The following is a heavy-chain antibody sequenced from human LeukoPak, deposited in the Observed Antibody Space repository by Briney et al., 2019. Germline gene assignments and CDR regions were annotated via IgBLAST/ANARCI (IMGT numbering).Heavy chain of an antibody. J-gene: IGHJ6*02. CDR1: GVSMNSYY. D-gene: IGHD2-2*01. CDR3: ARGAQAGCSSTSCYYYYGMDV. V-gene: IGHV4-34*01. Sequence: SETLSLTCTVSGVSMNSYYWSWIRQPPGKGLEWIGEINHSGSTNYNPSLKSRVTISVDTSKNQFSLKLSSVTAADTAVYYCARGAQAGCSSTSCYYYYGMDVWGQGTTVTVSS. CDR2: INHSGST.